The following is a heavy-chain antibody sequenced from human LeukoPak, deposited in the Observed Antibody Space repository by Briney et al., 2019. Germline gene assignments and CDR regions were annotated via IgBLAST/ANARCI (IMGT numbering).Heavy chain of an antibody. CDR3: ARIIPGMVSPLDF. CDR2: INVEGSHT. V-gene: IGHV3-74*03. Sequence: GGSLRLSCVDSGCTFSDNWRHWVRQGPATGRVGASRINVEGSHTTYEDSVKARFTISRDNAKNTLYLQLKRLRAEDTGIYYCARIIPGMVSPLDFWGQGTLVTVSS. CDR1: GCTFSDNW. J-gene: IGHJ4*02. D-gene: IGHD2-8*01.